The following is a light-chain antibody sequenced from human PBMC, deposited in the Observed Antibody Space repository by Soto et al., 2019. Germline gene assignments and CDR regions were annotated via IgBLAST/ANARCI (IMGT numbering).Light chain of an antibody. CDR1: SSDVGSYNL. Sequence: QSALTQPASVSGSPGQSITISCTGTSSDVGSYNLVSWYQQHPGKAPKLMIYEGSKPPSGVSNRFSGSKSGNTAALTISGLQAEDEADYYCCSYAGSRTFYVFGAGTKLTVL. CDR2: EGS. CDR3: CSYAGSRTFYV. J-gene: IGLJ1*01. V-gene: IGLV2-23*03.